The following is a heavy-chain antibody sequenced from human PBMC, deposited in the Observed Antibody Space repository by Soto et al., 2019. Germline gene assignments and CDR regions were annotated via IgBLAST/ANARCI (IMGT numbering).Heavy chain of an antibody. CDR1: GYTFTSYD. D-gene: IGHD5-18*01. Sequence: ASVKVSCKVSGYTFTSYDINWVRQATGQGLEWMGWMNPNSGNTGYAQKFQGRVTMTRNTSISTAYMELSSLRSEDTAVYYCARGSPNTGFAFDIWGQGTMVTVSS. V-gene: IGHV1-8*01. CDR2: MNPNSGNT. J-gene: IGHJ3*02. CDR3: ARGSPNTGFAFDI.